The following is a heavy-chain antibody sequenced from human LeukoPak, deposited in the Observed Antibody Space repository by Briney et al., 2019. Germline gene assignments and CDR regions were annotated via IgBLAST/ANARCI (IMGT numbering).Heavy chain of an antibody. CDR1: GLTVSSNY. CDR3: ARDGRSGY. J-gene: IGHJ4*02. Sequence: GGSLRLSCAAPGLTVSSNYMSWVRQAPGKGLEWVSVIYSGGSTYYADSVKGRFTISRDNSKNTLYLQMNSLRAEDTAVYYCARDGRSGYWGQGTLVAVSS. CDR2: IYSGGST. V-gene: IGHV3-66*02. D-gene: IGHD2-8*01.